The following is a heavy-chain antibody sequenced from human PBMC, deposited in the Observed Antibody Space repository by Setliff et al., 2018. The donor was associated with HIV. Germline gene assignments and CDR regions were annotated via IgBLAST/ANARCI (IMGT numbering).Heavy chain of an antibody. D-gene: IGHD6-19*01. Sequence: PSETLSLTCTVYGGFIKNSNYYWGWIRQPPGKGLEWIGNIHYSGSTYYNPSLKSRVTISVDTSKNQFSLKLSSVTAADTAFYYCASPIPVTGTGGYSFDYWGQGTLVTVSS. CDR1: GGFIKNSNYY. CDR2: IHYSGST. V-gene: IGHV4-39*01. J-gene: IGHJ4*02. CDR3: ASPIPVTGTGGYSFDY.